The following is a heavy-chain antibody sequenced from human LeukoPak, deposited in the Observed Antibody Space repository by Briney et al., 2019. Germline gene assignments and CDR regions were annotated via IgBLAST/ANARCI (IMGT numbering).Heavy chain of an antibody. CDR2: MNPNSGNT. Sequence: GSSVKVSCKASGYTFTSYDINWVRQATGQGLEWMGWMNPNSGNTGYAQKFQGRVTMTRNTSISTAYMELSSLRSEDTAVYYCASSNMIRGVIAYWGQGTLVTVSS. D-gene: IGHD3-10*01. J-gene: IGHJ4*02. V-gene: IGHV1-8*01. CDR1: GYTFTSYD. CDR3: ASSNMIRGVIAY.